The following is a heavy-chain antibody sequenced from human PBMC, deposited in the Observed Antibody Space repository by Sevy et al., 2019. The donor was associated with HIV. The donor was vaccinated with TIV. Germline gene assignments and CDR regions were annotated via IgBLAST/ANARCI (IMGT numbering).Heavy chain of an antibody. Sequence: SETLSLTCTVSGRSMTGYYWTWIRQPPGKGLEWIGYIYYSGSTNYNPSLKSRVTISVDTSKNQFSLELSSVTAADTAVYYCARAPPDYDILTGRGYCDYWGQGTLVTVSS. V-gene: IGHV4-59*01. CDR2: IYYSGST. J-gene: IGHJ4*02. D-gene: IGHD3-9*01. CDR3: ARAPPDYDILTGRGYCDY. CDR1: GRSMTGYY.